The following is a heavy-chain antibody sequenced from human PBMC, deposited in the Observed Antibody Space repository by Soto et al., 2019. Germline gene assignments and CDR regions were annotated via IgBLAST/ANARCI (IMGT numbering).Heavy chain of an antibody. V-gene: IGHV1-46*01. J-gene: IGHJ4*02. Sequence: ASVKVSCKASGYTFTSYYMHWVRQAPGQGLEWMGIINPSGGSTSYAQKFQGRVTMTRDTSTSTVYMELSSLRSEDTAVYYCARALRILRFWECLFLQLWGQGTLVTVSS. CDR2: INPSGGST. CDR3: ARALRILRFWECLFLQL. D-gene: IGHD3-3*01. CDR1: GYTFTSYY.